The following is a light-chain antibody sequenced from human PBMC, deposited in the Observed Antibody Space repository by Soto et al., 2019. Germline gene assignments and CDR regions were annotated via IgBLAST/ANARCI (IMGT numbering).Light chain of an antibody. CDR3: QEYGSAPPYT. CDR2: GAS. CDR1: QSVSSSY. V-gene: IGKV3-20*01. Sequence: EIVLTQSPGTLSLSPGERATLSCRASQSVSSSYLAWYQQKPGQAPRLLIYGASSRATGIPDRFSGSGSGTDFTLTISRLEPEDFAVYYCQEYGSAPPYTFGQGPNLEIK. J-gene: IGKJ2*01.